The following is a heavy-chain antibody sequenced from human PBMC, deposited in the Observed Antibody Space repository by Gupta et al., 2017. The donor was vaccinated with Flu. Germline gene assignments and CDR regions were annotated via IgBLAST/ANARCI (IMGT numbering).Heavy chain of an antibody. J-gene: IGHJ6*02. Sequence: MTGARQGPGKGVEKVTIISGNGDLTYYADYVKGQYTTNRDKVKDTLYSQLKGLRAEDTAVYYCAKDFYSSGCLPTCGGDGWGQGTTGTDSS. CDR2: ISGNGDLT. D-gene: IGHD6-19*01. CDR3: AKDFYSSGCLPTCGGDG. V-gene: IGHV3-23*01.